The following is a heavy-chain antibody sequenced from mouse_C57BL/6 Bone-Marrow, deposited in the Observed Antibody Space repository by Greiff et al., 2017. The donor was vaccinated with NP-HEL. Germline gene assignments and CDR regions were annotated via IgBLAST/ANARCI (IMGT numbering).Heavy chain of an antibody. V-gene: IGHV5-4*03. CDR2: ISDGGSYT. CDR1: GFTFSSYA. D-gene: IGHD3-2*02. Sequence: EVNVVESGGGLVKPGGSLKLSCAASGFTFSSYAMSWVRQTPEKRLEWVATISDGGSYTYYPDNVKGRFTISRDNAKNNLYLQMSHLKSEDTAMYYCARGGELRLPFAYWGQGTLVTVSA. CDR3: ARGGELRLPFAY. J-gene: IGHJ3*01.